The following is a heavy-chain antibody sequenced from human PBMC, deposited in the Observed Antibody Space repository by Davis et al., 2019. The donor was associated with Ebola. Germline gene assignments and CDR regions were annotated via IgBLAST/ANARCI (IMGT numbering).Heavy chain of an antibody. D-gene: IGHD3-22*01. CDR1: GFTFTYSG. Sequence: GGSLKIPCATSGFTFTYSGIHWVRQAPGKGLEWVAVISFDGSDTYYADSVKGRFTISRDNSKTTVDLQMNSLRPEDTALYYCAKDARGGYYYADFWGQGTLVTVSS. J-gene: IGHJ4*02. V-gene: IGHV3-30*18. CDR2: ISFDGSDT. CDR3: AKDARGGYYYADF.